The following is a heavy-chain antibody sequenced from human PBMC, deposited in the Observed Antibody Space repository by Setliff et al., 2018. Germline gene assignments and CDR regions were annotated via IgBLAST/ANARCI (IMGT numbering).Heavy chain of an antibody. CDR1: GGSLSSSSYY. Sequence: LSLTCTVSGGSLSSSSYYWGWIRQPPGKGLEWIGSIYYSGSTNYNPSLKSRVTISVDTSKNKLSLRLTSVTAADTALYYCARGLHDTSDDYYVGAFDMWGLGTKVTVSS. V-gene: IGHV4-39*07. J-gene: IGHJ3*02. CDR3: ARGLHDTSDDYYVGAFDM. D-gene: IGHD3-22*01. CDR2: IYYSGST.